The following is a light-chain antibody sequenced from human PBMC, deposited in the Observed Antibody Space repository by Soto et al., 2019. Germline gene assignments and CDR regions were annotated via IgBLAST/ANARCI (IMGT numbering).Light chain of an antibody. Sequence: EIVLAQARDPLSLCTGESATLSLRASQSVRSSYLAWYQQKPGQAPRLLIYAASTRATGIPARFSGSGSGTESTLTISSLQSEDFAVYYCQQYNNWPVFGQGTKVDIK. CDR1: QSVRSSY. V-gene: IGKV3-15*01. J-gene: IGKJ1*01. CDR2: AAS. CDR3: QQYNNWPV.